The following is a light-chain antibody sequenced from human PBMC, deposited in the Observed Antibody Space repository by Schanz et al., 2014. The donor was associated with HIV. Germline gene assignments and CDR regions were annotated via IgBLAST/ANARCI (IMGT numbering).Light chain of an antibody. J-gene: IGKJ1*01. CDR3: QQYNNWPT. V-gene: IGKV3-15*01. CDR2: GAS. CDR1: QRLSSAY. Sequence: EIVLTQSPATLSLSPGGRATLSCGASQRLSSAYLACYQQKPGQAPRLLIYGASIRATGIPARFSGSGSGTEFTLTISSLQSEDFAVYYCQQYNNWPTFGQGTKVEIK.